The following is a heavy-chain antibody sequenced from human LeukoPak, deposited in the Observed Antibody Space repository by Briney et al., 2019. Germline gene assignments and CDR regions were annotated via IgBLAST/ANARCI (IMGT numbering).Heavy chain of an antibody. CDR3: TTYYYDSSGHPYFGY. J-gene: IGHJ4*02. CDR1: GSSFSDAW. CDR2: IRSKPDGGTT. D-gene: IGHD3-22*01. Sequence: GGSLRLSCAASGSSFSDAWMNWVRQAPGKGLEWVGHIRSKPDGGTTDYAAPVKGRFTISRDDSKNILYLQMNTLTTEDSAVYYCTTYYYDSSGHPYFGYWGQGTLVTVSS. V-gene: IGHV3-15*07.